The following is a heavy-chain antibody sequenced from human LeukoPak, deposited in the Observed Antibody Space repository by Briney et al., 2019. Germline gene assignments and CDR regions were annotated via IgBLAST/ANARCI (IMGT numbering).Heavy chain of an antibody. CDR3: AKDSSPVYYYYGMDV. CDR2: GSGGST. Sequence: GSGGSTYYADSVKGRFTISRDNSKNTLYLQMNSLRAEDTAVYYCAKDSSPVYYYYGMDVWGQGTTVTVSS. J-gene: IGHJ6*02. V-gene: IGHV3-23*01. D-gene: IGHD6-13*01.